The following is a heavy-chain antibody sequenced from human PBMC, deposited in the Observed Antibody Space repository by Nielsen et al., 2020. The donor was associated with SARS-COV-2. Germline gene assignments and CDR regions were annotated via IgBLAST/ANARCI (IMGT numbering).Heavy chain of an antibody. CDR1: GGSISSGGYY. D-gene: IGHD5-12*01. CDR3: ARESSGYDHYNYGMDV. V-gene: IGHV4-31*03. J-gene: IGHJ6*02. CDR2: IYFSGRT. Sequence: SETLSLTCTVSGGSISSGGYYWSWIRHHPGKSLEWIGYIYFSGRTCCNPSLKSRVTISVDTSKNQFSLSLRSVAAADTAVYYCARESSGYDHYNYGMDVWGQGTTVTVSS.